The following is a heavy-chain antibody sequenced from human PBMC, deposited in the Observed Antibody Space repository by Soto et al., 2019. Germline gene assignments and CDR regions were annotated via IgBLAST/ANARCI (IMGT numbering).Heavy chain of an antibody. CDR2: IRQDRSDK. CDR3: ARDREEPVAVNAHLFNL. J-gene: IGHJ5*02. CDR1: GFTFESYW. D-gene: IGHD6-19*01. Sequence: GGSLRLSWLGSGFTFESYWMSWVRQAPGKGLQWVANIRQDRSDKYYVDSVRGRFTISRDNAKKTLYLQMNSLRAEDTAVYFCARDREEPVAVNAHLFNLWGQGTPVIVSS. V-gene: IGHV3-7*01.